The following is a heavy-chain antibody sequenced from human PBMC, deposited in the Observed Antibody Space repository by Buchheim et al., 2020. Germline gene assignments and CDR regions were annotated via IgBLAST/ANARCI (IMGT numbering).Heavy chain of an antibody. D-gene: IGHD6-6*01. CDR2: IYYSGNT. J-gene: IGHJ4*02. CDR1: GGSISSGGYY. Sequence: QVQLQESGPGLMKPSQTLSLTCTVSGGSISSGGYYWSWIRQHPGKGLEWIGYIYYSGNTYCNPSLKSRVTISVDKSKYPFSLKLSSVTAADTAVYYCARVRAGSSYRFDYWGQGTL. V-gene: IGHV4-31*03. CDR3: ARVRAGSSYRFDY.